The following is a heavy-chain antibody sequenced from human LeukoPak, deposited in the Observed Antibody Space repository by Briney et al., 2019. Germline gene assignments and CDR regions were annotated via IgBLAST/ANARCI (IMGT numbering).Heavy chain of an antibody. CDR2: MNPNSGNT. D-gene: IGHD6-13*01. Sequence: ASVKVSCKASGYTFTSYDINWVRQATGQGLEWMGWMNPNSGNTGYAQKFQGRVTMTRNTSISTAYMELSSLRSEDTAVYYCARVYSSSFLSDYWGQGTLVTVSS. V-gene: IGHV1-8*01. CDR1: GYTFTSYD. J-gene: IGHJ4*02. CDR3: ARVYSSSFLSDY.